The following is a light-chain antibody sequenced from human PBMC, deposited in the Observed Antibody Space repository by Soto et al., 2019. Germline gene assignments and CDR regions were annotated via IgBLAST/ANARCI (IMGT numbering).Light chain of an antibody. V-gene: IGKV3-15*01. CDR1: QRISSN. J-gene: IGKJ1*01. Sequence: EIVMTQSPATLSVSPGERVTLSCRARQRISSNLAWYQQKPGQPPSLLIYGASTRATCIPARFSGSGSETEFTLTISSLQSEDFAVYYCQQYNKLPRTLGQGTKVEI. CDR2: GAS. CDR3: QQYNKLPRT.